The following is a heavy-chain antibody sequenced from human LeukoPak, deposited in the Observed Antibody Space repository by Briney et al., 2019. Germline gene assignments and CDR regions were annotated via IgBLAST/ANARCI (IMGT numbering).Heavy chain of an antibody. Sequence: ASVKVSCKASGYTFTSYDINWVRQATGQGLEWMGWMNPNSGNTGYAQKSQGRVTITRNTSISTAYMELSSLRSEDTAVYYCARGLIARFDPWGQGTLVTVSS. J-gene: IGHJ5*02. CDR3: ARGLIARFDP. CDR1: GYTFTSYD. V-gene: IGHV1-8*03. CDR2: MNPNSGNT. D-gene: IGHD3-22*01.